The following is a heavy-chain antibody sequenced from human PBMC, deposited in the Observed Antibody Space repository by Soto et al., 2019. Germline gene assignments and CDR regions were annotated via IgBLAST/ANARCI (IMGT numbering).Heavy chain of an antibody. CDR3: AKEDVWFAKDY. CDR1: GFTFDDYA. CDR2: ISWNSGSI. Sequence: PGGSLRLSCAASGFTFDDYAMHWVRQAPGKGLEWVSGISWNSGSIGYADSVKGRFTISRDNAKNSLYLQMNSLRAEDTALYYCAKEDVWFAKDYWGQGTLVTVSS. J-gene: IGHJ4*02. D-gene: IGHD3-10*01. V-gene: IGHV3-9*01.